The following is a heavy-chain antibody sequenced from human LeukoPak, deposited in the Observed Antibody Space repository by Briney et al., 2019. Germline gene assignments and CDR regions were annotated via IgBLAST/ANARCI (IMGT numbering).Heavy chain of an antibody. D-gene: IGHD3-9*01. CDR3: ARDPGYYDILTGYSSYYFDY. CDR2: IYYSGST. CDR1: GGSISSYY. V-gene: IGHV4-59*01. Sequence: PSETLSLTCTVSGGSISSYYWSWIRQPPGKRLKWIGYIYYSGSTNYNPSLKSRVTISVDMSKNQFSLKLSSVTAADTAVYYCARDPGYYDILTGYSSYYFDYWGQGTLVIVSS. J-gene: IGHJ4*02.